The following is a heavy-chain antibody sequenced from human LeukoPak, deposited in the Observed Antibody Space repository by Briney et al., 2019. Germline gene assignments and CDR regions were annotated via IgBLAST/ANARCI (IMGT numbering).Heavy chain of an antibody. D-gene: IGHD3-22*01. CDR3: ARGSYDSSGYYYFDY. V-gene: IGHV3-30-3*01. J-gene: IGHJ4*02. Sequence: GGSLRLSFAASGFTFSSYAMHWVRQAPGEGLEWVAVISYDGSNKYYADSVKGRFTISRDNYKNTLDMEMNSLRAEDTAVYCCARGSYDSSGYYYFDYWGQGTLVTVSS. CDR2: ISYDGSNK. CDR1: GFTFSSYA.